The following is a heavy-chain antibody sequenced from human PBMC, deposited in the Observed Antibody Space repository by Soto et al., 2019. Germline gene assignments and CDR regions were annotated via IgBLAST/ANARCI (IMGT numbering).Heavy chain of an antibody. CDR1: GYSFTIYL. D-gene: IGHD6-13*01. CDR2: IYPGDSDT. CDR3: ARCIAAADIDY. J-gene: IGHJ4*02. V-gene: IGHV5-51*01. Sequence: GESLKISCKGSGYSFTIYLIGWVRQMPGKGLEWMGIIYPGDSDTRYSPSFQGQVTISADKSISTAYLQWSSLKASDTAMYYCARCIAAADIDYWGQGTLVTVSS.